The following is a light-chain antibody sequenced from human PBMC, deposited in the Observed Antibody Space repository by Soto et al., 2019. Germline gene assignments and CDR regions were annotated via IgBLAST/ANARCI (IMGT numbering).Light chain of an antibody. CDR1: QSVSSN. V-gene: IGKV3-15*01. CDR2: GAS. Sequence: EIVMTQSPATLSVSPGERATLSCSASQSVSSNLAWYQQKPGQAPRLLIYGASTRATGIPARFSGSGSGTEFTLTISSLQSEDFAVYYCQQYNNWPPKTFGQGTKVDI. CDR3: QQYNNWPPKT. J-gene: IGKJ1*01.